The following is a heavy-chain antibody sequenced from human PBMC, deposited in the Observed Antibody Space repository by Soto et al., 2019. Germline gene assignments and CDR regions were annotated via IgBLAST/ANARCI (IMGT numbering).Heavy chain of an antibody. CDR1: GFTFISYA. J-gene: IGHJ3*02. Sequence: GGSLRLSWAGSGFTFISYAMSWVRQTPGKGLKWVSAISGSGGSTYYADSVKGRFTISRDNSKNTLYLQMNSLRAEDTAVYYCAKGGYDSSGYYYLGAFDIWGKGTMVTVSS. V-gene: IGHV3-23*01. CDR2: ISGSGGST. CDR3: AKGGYDSSGYYYLGAFDI. D-gene: IGHD3-22*01.